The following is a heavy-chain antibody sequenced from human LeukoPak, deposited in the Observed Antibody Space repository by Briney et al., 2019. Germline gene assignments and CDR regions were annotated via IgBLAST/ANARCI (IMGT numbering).Heavy chain of an antibody. V-gene: IGHV1-18*01. CDR1: GYTFTSYG. D-gene: IGHD6-6*01. CDR3: ARDGGIAARPAYFQH. J-gene: IGHJ1*01. CDR2: ISAYNGNT. Sequence: ASVKVSCKASGYTFTSYGISWVRQAPGQGLEWMGWISAYNGNTNYAQKLQGRVTMTTDTSTSTAYMELRSLRSEDTAVYYCARDGGIAARPAYFQHWGQGTLVTVSS.